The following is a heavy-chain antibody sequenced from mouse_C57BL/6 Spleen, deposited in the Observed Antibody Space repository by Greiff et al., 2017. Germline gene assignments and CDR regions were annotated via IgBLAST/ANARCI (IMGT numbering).Heavy chain of an antibody. V-gene: IGHV1-7*01. CDR1: GYTFTSYW. J-gene: IGHJ4*01. D-gene: IGHD2-2*01. CDR3: ARGYAYAMDY. CDR2: INPSSGYT. Sequence: VQLQQSGAELAKPGASVKLSCKASGYTFTSYWMHWVKQRPGQGLEWIGYINPSSGYTKYNQKFKDTATLTADKSSSTAYMQLSRLTYADSAVYYCARGYAYAMDYWGQGTSVTVSS.